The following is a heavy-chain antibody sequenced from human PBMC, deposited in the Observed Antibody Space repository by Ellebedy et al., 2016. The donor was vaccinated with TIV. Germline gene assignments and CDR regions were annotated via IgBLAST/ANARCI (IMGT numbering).Heavy chain of an antibody. Sequence: GESLKISXAASGFTFSSYGMHWVRQAPGKGLEWVAVISYDGSNKYYADSVKGRFTISRDNSKNTLYLQMNSLRAEDTAVYYCARRRGSYSYYGMDVWGQGTTVTVSS. D-gene: IGHD1-26*01. V-gene: IGHV3-30*03. J-gene: IGHJ6*02. CDR3: ARRRGSYSYYGMDV. CDR1: GFTFSSYG. CDR2: ISYDGSNK.